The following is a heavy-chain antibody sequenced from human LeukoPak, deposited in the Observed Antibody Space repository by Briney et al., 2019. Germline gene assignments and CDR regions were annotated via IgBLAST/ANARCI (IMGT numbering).Heavy chain of an antibody. CDR3: AKARSSSWSYLES. Sequence: PGGSLRLSCATSGFAFDDHTMHWVRQLPGKGLEWVSLISWEGSTTYYADSVKDRFTISRDTNKNSLYLQMNSLRPEDTALYYCAKARSSSWSYLESWGLGTLVTVSS. V-gene: IGHV3-43*01. CDR2: ISWEGSTT. CDR1: GFAFDDHT. D-gene: IGHD6-13*01. J-gene: IGHJ4*02.